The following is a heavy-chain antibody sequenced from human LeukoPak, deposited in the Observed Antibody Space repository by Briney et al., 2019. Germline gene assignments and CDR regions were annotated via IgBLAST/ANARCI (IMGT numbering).Heavy chain of an antibody. CDR2: ISYDGSNK. V-gene: IGHV3-30*03. CDR1: GFTFSSYG. Sequence: SGGSLRLSCAASGFTFSSYGMHWVRQAPGKGLEWVAVISYDGSNKYYADSVKGRFTISRDNSKNTLYLQMNSLRAEDTAVYYCATRNSSSTHDYWGQGTLVTVSS. J-gene: IGHJ4*02. CDR3: ATRNSSSTHDY. D-gene: IGHD6-6*01.